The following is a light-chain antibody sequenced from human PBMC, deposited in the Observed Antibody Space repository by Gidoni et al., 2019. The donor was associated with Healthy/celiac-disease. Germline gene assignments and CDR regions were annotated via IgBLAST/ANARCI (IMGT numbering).Light chain of an antibody. CDR2: GAS. CDR1: QSVSSSY. V-gene: IGKV3-20*01. Sequence: EIVLTQSTGTLSLSPGERATLSCRASQSVSSSYLAWYQQKPGQAPRLLIHGASSRATGIPDRFSGSVSGTDFTLTISRLEPEDFAVYYCQQYGSSPWTFGQGTKVEIK. CDR3: QQYGSSPWT. J-gene: IGKJ1*01.